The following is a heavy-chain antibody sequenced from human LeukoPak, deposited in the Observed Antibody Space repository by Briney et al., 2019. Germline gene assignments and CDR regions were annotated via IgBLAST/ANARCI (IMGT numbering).Heavy chain of an antibody. Sequence: PGGSLRLSCAASGFTFSSYGMHWARQAPGKGLEWVAVISYDGSNKYYADSVKGRFTISRDNSKNTLYLQMNSLRAEDTAVYYCAKGDAFDIWGQGTMVTVSS. CDR1: GFTFSSYG. V-gene: IGHV3-30*18. J-gene: IGHJ3*02. CDR2: ISYDGSNK. CDR3: AKGDAFDI.